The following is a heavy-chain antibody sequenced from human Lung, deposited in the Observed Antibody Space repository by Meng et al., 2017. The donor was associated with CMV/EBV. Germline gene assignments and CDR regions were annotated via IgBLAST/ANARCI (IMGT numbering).Heavy chain of an antibody. D-gene: IGHD1-1*01. CDR1: GFTFSSYS. CDR3: AREGGRAGTPGSYYYGMDV. Sequence: GGSLRLSXAASGFTFSSYSMNWVRQAPGKGLEWVSSISSSSSYIYYADSVKGRFTISRDNAKNSLYLQMNSLRAEDTAVYYCAREGGRAGTPGSYYYGMDVWGQGTKVTVSS. J-gene: IGHJ6*02. V-gene: IGHV3-21*01. CDR2: ISSSSSYI.